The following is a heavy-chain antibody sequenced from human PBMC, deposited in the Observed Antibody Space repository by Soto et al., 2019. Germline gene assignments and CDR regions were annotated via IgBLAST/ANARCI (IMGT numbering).Heavy chain of an antibody. CDR1: GYSFTSYW. CDR2: IYPGDSET. V-gene: IGHV5-51*01. D-gene: IGHD2-2*01. J-gene: IGHJ4*02. CDR3: ARHAGHCTSTTCALGY. Sequence: PGESLKISCKGSGYSFTSYWIAWVRQMPGKGLEWMGIIYPGDSETRYSPSFQGQVTISADKSITTAYLQWSSLKASDTAMYYCARHAGHCTSTTCALGYCGEGTLVTVSS.